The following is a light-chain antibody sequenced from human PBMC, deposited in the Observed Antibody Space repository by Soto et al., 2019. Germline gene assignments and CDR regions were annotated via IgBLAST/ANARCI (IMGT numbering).Light chain of an antibody. CDR3: QQRSTWPAM. V-gene: IGKV3-11*01. Sequence: ILLTPSPATLSLSTGARATLSCRASQSVSSYLAWYQQKPGQAPRLLLYDASTRATGIPARFSGSGAGTAFTLTISTREPEEFAVHYWQQRSTWPAMFGQ. J-gene: IGKJ1*01. CDR1: QSVSSY. CDR2: DAS.